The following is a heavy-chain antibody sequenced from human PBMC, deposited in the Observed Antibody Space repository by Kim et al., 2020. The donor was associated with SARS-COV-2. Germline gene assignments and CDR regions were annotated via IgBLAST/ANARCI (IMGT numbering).Heavy chain of an antibody. CDR1: GGSFSGYY. CDR3: ARGLTLLRYFDWLLSDNWFDP. D-gene: IGHD3-9*01. CDR2: INHSGST. J-gene: IGHJ5*02. V-gene: IGHV4-34*01. Sequence: SETLSLTCAVYGGSFSGYYWSWIRQPPGKGLEWIGEINHSGSTNYNPSLKSRVTISVDTSKNQFSLKLSSVTAADTAVYYCARGLTLLRYFDWLLSDNWFDPWGQGTLVTVSS.